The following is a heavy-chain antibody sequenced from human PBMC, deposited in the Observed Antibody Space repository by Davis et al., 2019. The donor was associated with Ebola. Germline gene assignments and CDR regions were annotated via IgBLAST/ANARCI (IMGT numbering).Heavy chain of an antibody. CDR2: IIPILGIA. Sequence: SVQVSCKASGGTFSSYTISWVRQAPAQGLEWMGRIIPILGIANYAQRFQGRVTITTDTSASTVYLDLTSLRSEDTAVFYCARASFGYNSGWYADYWGPGSLVTVSS. CDR3: ARASFGYNSGWYADY. CDR1: GGTFSSYT. D-gene: IGHD6-19*01. J-gene: IGHJ4*02. V-gene: IGHV1-69*02.